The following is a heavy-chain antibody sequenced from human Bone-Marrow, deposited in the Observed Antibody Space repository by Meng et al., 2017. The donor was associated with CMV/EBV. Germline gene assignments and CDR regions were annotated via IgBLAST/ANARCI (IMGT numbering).Heavy chain of an antibody. CDR2: ISSGSTI. Sequence: GGSLRLSCAASGFTFSDYYMSWIRQAPGKGLEWVSYISSGSTIYYADSVKGRFTISRDNAKNSLYLQMNSLRAEDTAVYYCARSIPLVNVWGQGTTVTVSS. D-gene: IGHD1-26*01. V-gene: IGHV3-11*04. CDR1: GFTFSDYY. J-gene: IGHJ6*02. CDR3: ARSIPLVNV.